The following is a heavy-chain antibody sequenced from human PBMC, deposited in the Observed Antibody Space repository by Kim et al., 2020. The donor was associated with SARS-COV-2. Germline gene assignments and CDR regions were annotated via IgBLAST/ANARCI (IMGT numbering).Heavy chain of an antibody. CDR3: TTDYYYDSSGYYSDYYYYGMDV. J-gene: IGHJ6*02. Sequence: GGSLRLSCAASGITFSNAWMSWVRQAPGKGLEWVGRIKSKTDGGTTDYAAPVKGRFTISRDDSKNTLYLQMNSLKTEDTAVYYCTTDYYYDSSGYYSDYYYYGMDVWGQGTTVTVSS. D-gene: IGHD3-22*01. CDR2: IKSKTDGGTT. V-gene: IGHV3-15*01. CDR1: GITFSNAW.